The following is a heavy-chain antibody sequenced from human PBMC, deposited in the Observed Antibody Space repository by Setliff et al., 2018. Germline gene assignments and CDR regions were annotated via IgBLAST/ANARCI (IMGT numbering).Heavy chain of an antibody. CDR3: ARGEREGITMVRGVRGTHYYYGMDV. V-gene: IGHV1-69*05. CDR2: IIPIFGTA. D-gene: IGHD3-10*01. J-gene: IGHJ6*02. Sequence: VKVSCKASGGTFSSYAISWVRQAPGQGLEWMGGIIPIFGTANYAQKFQGRVTITTDESTSTAYMELSSLRSEDTAVYYCARGEREGITMVRGVRGTHYYYGMDVWGQGTTVTV. CDR1: GGTFSSYA.